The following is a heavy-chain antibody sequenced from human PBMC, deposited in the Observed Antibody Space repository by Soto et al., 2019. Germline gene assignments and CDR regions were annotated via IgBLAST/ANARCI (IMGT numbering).Heavy chain of an antibody. CDR1: GFTLSGSV. Sequence: GGSLRLSCAASGFTLSGSVIYWVRQPSGKGLEWVGRIRSRSNGYATAYAASAGGRFTISRDDSKNTAYLQMNSLKTEDTAVYYCYRKGYSNYDSDYWGQGTLVTVSS. CDR3: YRKGYSNYDSDY. CDR2: IRSRSNGYAT. D-gene: IGHD5-12*01. V-gene: IGHV3-73*01. J-gene: IGHJ4*02.